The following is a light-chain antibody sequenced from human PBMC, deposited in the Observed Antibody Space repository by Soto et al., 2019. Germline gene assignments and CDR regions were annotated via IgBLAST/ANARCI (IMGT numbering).Light chain of an antibody. Sequence: QSALTQPASVSGSPGQSITISCTRTSSDVGAYNYVSWYQQHPGKAPKLMIYEVSNRPSGVSSRFSGSKSGNTASLTISGLQAEDEAAYYCSSYTGITTVVFGGGTKLTVL. CDR3: SSYTGITTVV. CDR2: EVS. J-gene: IGLJ2*01. V-gene: IGLV2-14*01. CDR1: SSDVGAYNY.